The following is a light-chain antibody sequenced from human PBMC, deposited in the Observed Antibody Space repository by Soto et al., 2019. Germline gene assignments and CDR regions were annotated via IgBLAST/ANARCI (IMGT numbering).Light chain of an antibody. CDR3: QQRSNWPLT. CDR1: QSVSSSY. J-gene: IGKJ4*01. V-gene: IGKV3D-20*02. CDR2: GAS. Sequence: EIVLTQSPGTLSLSQGERATLSCRASQSVSSSYLAWYQQKPGQAPRLLIYGASSRATGIPDRFSGSGSGTDFTLTINRLEPEDFAVYYCQQRSNWPLTFGGGTKVEIK.